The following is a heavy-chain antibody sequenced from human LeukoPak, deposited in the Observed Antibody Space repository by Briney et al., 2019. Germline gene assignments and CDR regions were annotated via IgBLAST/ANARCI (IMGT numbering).Heavy chain of an antibody. CDR1: GFTFSNYN. V-gene: IGHV3-48*02. D-gene: IGHD3-10*01. CDR2: ISSSSSSI. J-gene: IGHJ4*02. Sequence: GGSLRLSCAASGFTFSNYNINWVRQAPGKVLEWVSYISSSSSSIYFADSVKGRFTISRDNAKNSLFLQMNSLRDEDTAVYYCARDYGHHGEYFDYWGQGTLVTVSS. CDR3: ARDYGHHGEYFDY.